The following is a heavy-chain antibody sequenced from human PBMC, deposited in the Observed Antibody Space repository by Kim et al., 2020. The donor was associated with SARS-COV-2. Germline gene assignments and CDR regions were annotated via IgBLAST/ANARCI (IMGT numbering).Heavy chain of an antibody. V-gene: IGHV4-39*01. Sequence: SETLSLTCAVSGGSINSGSSYWAWVRQSPGKGLEWIGSIYQTGVTHHNPSLKSRVTLSIDTSTNQFSLRVTSLTAADTAVYYCARHEDYYGSGDYVGPYGFGVWRQGTKVTVSS. J-gene: IGHJ6*01. CDR1: GGSINSGSSY. CDR2: IYQTGVT. D-gene: IGHD3-10*01. CDR3: ARHEDYYGSGDYVGPYGFGV.